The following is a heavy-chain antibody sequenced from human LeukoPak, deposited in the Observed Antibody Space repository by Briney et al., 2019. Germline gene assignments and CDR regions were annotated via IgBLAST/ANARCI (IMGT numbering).Heavy chain of an antibody. Sequence: GGSLRLSCAASGFTFSSYWLSWVRQPPGKGLEWVANIKQDGSEKYYVVSVKGRFTISRDNAKNSLYLQMNSLRAEDTAVYYCARGPMGYYDSTGYDNWGQGTLVTVST. CDR2: IKQDGSEK. V-gene: IGHV3-7*01. J-gene: IGHJ4*02. CDR1: GFTFSSYW. D-gene: IGHD3-22*01. CDR3: ARGPMGYYDSTGYDN.